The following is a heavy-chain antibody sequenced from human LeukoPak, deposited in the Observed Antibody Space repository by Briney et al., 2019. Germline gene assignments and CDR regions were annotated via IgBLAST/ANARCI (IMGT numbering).Heavy chain of an antibody. CDR2: MSYSGTT. J-gene: IGHJ4*02. CDR3: ARGPRRPPIVVVPAAQEEIDY. D-gene: IGHD2-2*01. V-gene: IGHV4-59*12. Sequence: SETLSLTCTVSGGSLGTYYWSWIRQPPGKGLEWIGFMSYSGTTNYNPSLASRVSTSVDRSKNQFSLKLSSVTAADTAVYYCARGPRRPPIVVVPAAQEEIDYWGQGTLVTVSS. CDR1: GGSLGTYY.